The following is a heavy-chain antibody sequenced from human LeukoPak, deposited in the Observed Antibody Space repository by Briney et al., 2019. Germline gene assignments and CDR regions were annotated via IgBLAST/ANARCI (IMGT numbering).Heavy chain of an antibody. J-gene: IGHJ4*02. CDR2: INHSGST. V-gene: IGHV4-34*01. D-gene: IGHD5-12*01. CDR1: GGSFSGYY. CDR3: ALIRIVATIIDY. Sequence: SQTLSLTCAVYGGSFSGYYWSWIRQPPGKGLEWIGEINHSGSTNYNPSLKSRVTISVDTSKNQFSLKLSSVTAADTAVYYCALIRIVATIIDYWGQGTLVTVSS.